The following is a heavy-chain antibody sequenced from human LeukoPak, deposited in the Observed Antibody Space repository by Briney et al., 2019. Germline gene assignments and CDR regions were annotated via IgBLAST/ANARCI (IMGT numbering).Heavy chain of an antibody. J-gene: IGHJ6*02. CDR1: GIIFSSYG. CDR3: AAEMEV. Sequence: PGGSLRLSCEASGIIFSSYGIHWVRQAPGKGLEWVAVIWYDGSEKFYTDSVKGRFAISRDNSKNTVDLQMNSLRVEDTAAYYCAAEMEVWGQGTTVTVSS. CDR2: IWYDGSEK. V-gene: IGHV3-33*01.